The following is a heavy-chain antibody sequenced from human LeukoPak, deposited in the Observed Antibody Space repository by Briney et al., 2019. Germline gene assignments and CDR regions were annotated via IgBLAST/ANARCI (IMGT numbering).Heavy chain of an antibody. Sequence: SQTLSLTCAISGDIVSSNSAAWNWIRQSPSRGLEWLGRTYYRSKWYNDYAVSVKSRITIDPDTSKNQFSLQLNSVTPEDTAVYYCARVGIAARRGVDYWGQGTLVTVSS. CDR2: TYYRSKWYN. V-gene: IGHV6-1*01. D-gene: IGHD6-6*01. J-gene: IGHJ4*02. CDR3: ARVGIAARRGVDY. CDR1: GDIVSSNSAA.